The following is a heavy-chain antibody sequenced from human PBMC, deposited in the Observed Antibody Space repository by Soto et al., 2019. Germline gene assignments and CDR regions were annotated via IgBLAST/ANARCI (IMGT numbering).Heavy chain of an antibody. J-gene: IGHJ1*01. CDR1: GGTFSSYA. D-gene: IGHD3-22*01. CDR2: IIPIFGTA. Sequence: SVKVSCKASGGTFSSYAISWVRQAPGQGLEWMGGIIPIFGTANYAQKLQGRVTITADKSTSTAYMELSSLRSEDTAVYYCARVYDSSGYSYFQHWGQGTLVTVSS. V-gene: IGHV1-69*06. CDR3: ARVYDSSGYSYFQH.